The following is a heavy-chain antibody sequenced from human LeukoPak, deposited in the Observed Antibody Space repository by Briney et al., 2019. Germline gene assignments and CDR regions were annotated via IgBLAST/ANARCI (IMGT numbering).Heavy chain of an antibody. CDR1: GGSISSSSYY. Sequence: PSETLSLTCTVSGGSISSSSYYWAWIRQSPGKGLERIANIYYSGSTYYNPSLNSRVTISVDTSKNQFSLKLSSVIATDTAVYYCVGLVVPGWFDPWGQGTLVTVSS. CDR2: IYYSGST. D-gene: IGHD2-15*01. V-gene: IGHV4-39*01. J-gene: IGHJ5*02. CDR3: VGLVVPGWFDP.